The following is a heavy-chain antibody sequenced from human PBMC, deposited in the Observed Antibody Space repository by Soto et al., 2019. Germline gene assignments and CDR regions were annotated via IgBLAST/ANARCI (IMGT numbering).Heavy chain of an antibody. CDR1: GFTFSSYY. CDR2: ITSDGGST. CDR3: ARERGGGFGDV. J-gene: IGHJ6*02. Sequence: EVQLVESGGGLVQPGGSLRLSCAASGFTFSSYYMNWVRQAPGKGLVWVARITSDGGSTTYADSVKGRFTISRDNAKNTLYLQMNSLRAEDTAVYSCARERGGGFGDVWGQGTTVTVSS. V-gene: IGHV3-74*01. D-gene: IGHD3-10*01.